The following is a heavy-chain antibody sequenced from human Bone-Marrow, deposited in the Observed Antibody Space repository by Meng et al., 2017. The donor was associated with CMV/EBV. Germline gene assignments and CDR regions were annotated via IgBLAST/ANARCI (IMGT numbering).Heavy chain of an antibody. D-gene: IGHD6-6*01. V-gene: IGHV4-38-2*02. CDR2: IYHSGRT. CDR3: GRVEQLVSDY. J-gene: IGHJ4*02. CDR1: GYSISSGYY. Sequence: ETRCLTCTVSGYSISSGYYWAWIRQPPGKGLEWIGSIYHSGRTYSNPSLKSRVTMSVDTSKNHFSLKLSSVNAADTATYSCGRVEQLVSDYWGQGMLVTVSS.